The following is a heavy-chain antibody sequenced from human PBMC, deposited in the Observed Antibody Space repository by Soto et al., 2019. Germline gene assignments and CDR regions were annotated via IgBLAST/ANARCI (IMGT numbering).Heavy chain of an antibody. D-gene: IGHD3-16*01. CDR1: GYTSSSYG. CDR3: ATKDDHKDDQPYYYGMDV. J-gene: IGHJ6*02. Sequence: QVQLLQSGGEVKTPGASVKVSCKALGYTSSSYGINWVRQAPGQGLEWEGWISVFNGDTKYAQKFQGRVAITKDPGTSTAHMELRSLRSDDAAVYFCATKDDHKDDQPYYYGMDVWGQGTTVAVSS. V-gene: IGHV1-18*01. CDR2: ISVFNGDT.